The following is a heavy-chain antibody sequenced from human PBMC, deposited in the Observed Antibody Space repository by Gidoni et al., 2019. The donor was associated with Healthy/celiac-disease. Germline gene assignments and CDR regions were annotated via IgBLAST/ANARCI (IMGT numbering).Heavy chain of an antibody. V-gene: IGHV3-64D*06. CDR2: IGSDGGST. D-gene: IGHD3-10*01. CDR1: GLTSSSYA. CDR3: VKDALYYGSGSYDY. Sequence: EAPLVASGGGSVQPGGPLRLPCSAAGLTSSSYAMHWVRQAPGKGLEYVSAIGSDGGSTYYADSVEGRFTISRDNSKNTLYLQMSSLGAEDTAVYYCVKDALYYGSGSYDYWGQGTLVTVSS. J-gene: IGHJ4*02.